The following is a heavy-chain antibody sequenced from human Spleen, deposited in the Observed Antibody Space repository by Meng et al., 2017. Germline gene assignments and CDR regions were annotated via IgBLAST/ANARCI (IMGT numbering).Heavy chain of an antibody. CDR1: GYNFPYYW. D-gene: IGHD6-13*01. CDR2: IDPKSGDT. Sequence: ASVTVSCKPSGYNFPYYWLNWVRRAPGQGLEWMGRIDPKSGDTHYAQRVQGRVTMTGDTSISTAYMELSGLRSDDTAMYYCVRDEDISAAGKLFGDYWGQGTLVTVSS. V-gene: IGHV1-2*06. CDR3: VRDEDISAAGKLFGDY. J-gene: IGHJ4*02.